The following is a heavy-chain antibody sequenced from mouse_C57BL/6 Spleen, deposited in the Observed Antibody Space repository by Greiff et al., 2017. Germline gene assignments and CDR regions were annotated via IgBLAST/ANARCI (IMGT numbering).Heavy chain of an antibody. J-gene: IGHJ1*03. D-gene: IGHD1-1*01. CDR3: ARKYYGSSYDWYFDV. Sequence: VQLQQSGPELVKPGASVKISCKASGYTFTDYYMNWVKQSHGTSLAWIGDINPNNGGTSYNQKFKGKATLTVDKSSSTAYMELRSLTSEDSAVYYCARKYYGSSYDWYFDVGGTGTTVTVSS. CDR2: INPNNGGT. CDR1: GYTFTDYY. V-gene: IGHV1-26*01.